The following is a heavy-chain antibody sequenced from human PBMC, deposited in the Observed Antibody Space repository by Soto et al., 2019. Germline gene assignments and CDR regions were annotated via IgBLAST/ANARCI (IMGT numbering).Heavy chain of an antibody. CDR2: INQSGST. V-gene: IGHV4-34*01. J-gene: IGHJ5*02. CDR1: GGSFSGHY. Sequence: SETLSLTCAVYGGSFSGHYWTWIRQSPGKGLERIGEINQSGSTNYNPSLKSRVTMSVDTSKNQFSLKLNSVTAADTAIYYCAVGINWFDPWGQGTLVTVSS. CDR3: AVGINWFDP.